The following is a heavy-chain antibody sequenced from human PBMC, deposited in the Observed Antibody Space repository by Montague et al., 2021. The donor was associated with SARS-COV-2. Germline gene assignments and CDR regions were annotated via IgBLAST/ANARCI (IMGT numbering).Heavy chain of an antibody. V-gene: IGHV4-59*01. Sequence: SETLSLTCNVSGGSLSNYYWSWIRQPPGKGLEWIGYDNYNGNTXXXPSXKGRMILSVDTSKNHFSLKVSSVTAADTAVYSCARGSKWSNYSDYWGQGTLVTVST. CDR3: ARGSKWSNYSDY. CDR1: GGSLSNYY. D-gene: IGHD2-15*01. CDR2: DNYNGNT. J-gene: IGHJ4*02.